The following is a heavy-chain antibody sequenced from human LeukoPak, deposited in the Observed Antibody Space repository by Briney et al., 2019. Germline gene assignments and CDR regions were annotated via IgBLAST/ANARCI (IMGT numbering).Heavy chain of an antibody. CDR2: IYPGDCDT. J-gene: IGHJ4*02. V-gene: IGHV5-51*01. Sequence: GESLKISCKGSGYSFTIYWIGWVRQMPGKGLEWMGIIYPGDCDTRYSPSFQGQVTISADKSISTAYLQWISLKPSDTAMYYCARPSPTYGDYTPAYFDYWGQGTLVTVSS. D-gene: IGHD4-17*01. CDR3: ARPSPTYGDYTPAYFDY. CDR1: GYSFTIYW.